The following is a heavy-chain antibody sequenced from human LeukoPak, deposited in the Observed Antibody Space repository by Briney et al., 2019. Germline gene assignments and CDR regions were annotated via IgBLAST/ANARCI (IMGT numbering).Heavy chain of an antibody. Sequence: SETLSLTCTVSGASVGSAGYHWSWIRQPPGGGLEWIGYIYYISNTNYNPSLKSRVTMSVDPSKNQFSLKLNSVTAADTAVYYCARSQSQSGSYRYYFGYWGQGTLVTVSS. CDR2: IYYISNT. V-gene: IGHV4-61*08. CDR3: ARSQSQSGSYRYYFGY. J-gene: IGHJ4*02. D-gene: IGHD1-26*01. CDR1: GASVGSAGYH.